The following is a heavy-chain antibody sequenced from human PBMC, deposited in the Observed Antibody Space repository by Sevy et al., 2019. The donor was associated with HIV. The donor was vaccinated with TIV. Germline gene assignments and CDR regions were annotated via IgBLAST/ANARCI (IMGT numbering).Heavy chain of an antibody. V-gene: IGHV3-23*01. CDR3: ARGGYYYDNAAYYALDS. D-gene: IGHD3-22*01. J-gene: IGHJ4*02. CDR1: GFTFSNYA. Sequence: GGSLRLSCAASGFTFSNYAMNWVRQAPGKGLEWVSGISGSGGSGDKTNYADSVKGRFTISRDDSKNTLYLQMNNVRVEDTAVYYCARGGYYYDNAAYYALDSWGQGTLVTVSS. CDR2: ISGSGGSGDKT.